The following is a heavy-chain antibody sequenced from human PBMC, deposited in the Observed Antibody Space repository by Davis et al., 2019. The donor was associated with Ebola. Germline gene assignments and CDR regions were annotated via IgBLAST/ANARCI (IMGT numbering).Heavy chain of an antibody. CDR3: ARDLGWNYYYGMDV. D-gene: IGHD7-27*01. V-gene: IGHV3-48*03. J-gene: IGHJ6*02. CDR1: GFTFSSYE. Sequence: GGSLRLSCAASGFTFSSYEMNWVRQAPGKGLEWVSYISSSGSTKKYADSVKGRFTTPRDNAKNSLYLQMNSLRAEDTAVYYCARDLGWNYYYGMDVWGQGTTVTVSS. CDR2: ISSSGSTK.